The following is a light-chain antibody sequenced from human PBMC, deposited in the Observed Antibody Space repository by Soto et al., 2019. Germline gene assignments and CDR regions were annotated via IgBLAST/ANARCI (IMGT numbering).Light chain of an antibody. CDR2: GAS. Sequence: DILLTQSSGTLSLSPGERATLSCRASQSVTSSYLAWYQHKPGQNPRLLIYGASTRATGIPDRFSGSGSGTDFALTIIRLEPEDFAVYFCQQYGSTPRTFGQGTKVDIK. V-gene: IGKV3-20*01. J-gene: IGKJ1*01. CDR1: QSVTSSY. CDR3: QQYGSTPRT.